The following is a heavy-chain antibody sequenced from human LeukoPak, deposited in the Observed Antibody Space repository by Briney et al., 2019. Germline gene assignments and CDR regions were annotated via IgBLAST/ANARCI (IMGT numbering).Heavy chain of an antibody. D-gene: IGHD2-2*01. V-gene: IGHV3-30*02. Sequence: GGSLRLSCAASGFTFSSYSMHWVRQAPGKGLKWVAFIRYDGSNKYYADSVKGRFTISRDNSKNTLYLQMNSLRAEDTAVYYCAKDYYDIVVVPAAFDYWGQGTLVTVSS. CDR1: GFTFSSYS. CDR3: AKDYYDIVVVPAAFDY. J-gene: IGHJ4*02. CDR2: IRYDGSNK.